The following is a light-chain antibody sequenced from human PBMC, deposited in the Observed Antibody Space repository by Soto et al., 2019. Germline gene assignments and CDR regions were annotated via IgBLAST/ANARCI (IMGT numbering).Light chain of an antibody. CDR3: QQSYSTPPT. CDR2: GAS. J-gene: IGKJ1*01. V-gene: IGKV1-39*01. CDR1: QSINSY. Sequence: DIQMTQSPSSLSASVGDRVTITCRASQSINSYLNWYQQKPGTAPKLLIYGASSLQSGVPSRFSGSGSGTDFTLTINTLQPEDFATYFCQQSYSTPPTFGQGTKVEIK.